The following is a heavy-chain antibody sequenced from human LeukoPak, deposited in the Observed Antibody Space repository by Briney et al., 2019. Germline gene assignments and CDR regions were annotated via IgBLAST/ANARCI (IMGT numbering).Heavy chain of an antibody. J-gene: IGHJ4*02. V-gene: IGHV3-7*03. CDR2: IKQDGSEK. CDR1: GFTFSSYW. CDR3: ASYPEYCSNTSCWYYFDY. D-gene: IGHD2-2*01. Sequence: GGSLRLSCAASGFTFSSYWMSWVRQAPGKGLEWVANIKQDGSEKYYVDSVKGRFTISRDNAKNSLYLQMNSLRAEDTAVYYCASYPEYCSNTSCWYYFDYWGQGTLVTVSS.